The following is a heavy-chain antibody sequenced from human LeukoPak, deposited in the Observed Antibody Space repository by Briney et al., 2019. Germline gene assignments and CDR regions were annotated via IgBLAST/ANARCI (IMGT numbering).Heavy chain of an antibody. Sequence: ASVKVSCKASGYNFTSYYMHWVRQAPGQGLEWLGIINPTGGTTTYAQKFQGRVTMTRDTSTNTVYMELSSLRSEDTAVYYCARGAGATTSFDYWGQGTMVTVS. V-gene: IGHV1-46*03. CDR2: INPTGGTT. CDR1: GYNFTSYY. D-gene: IGHD1-26*01. CDR3: ARGAGATTSFDY. J-gene: IGHJ4*02.